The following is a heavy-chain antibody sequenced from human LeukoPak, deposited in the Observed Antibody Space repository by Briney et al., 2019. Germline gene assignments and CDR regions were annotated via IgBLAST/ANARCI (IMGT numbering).Heavy chain of an antibody. J-gene: IGHJ4*02. CDR3: ARSSQGPYGDFDY. CDR2: ISWNSGSI. Sequence: GGSLRLSCAASGFTFDDYAVHWVRQAPGKGLEWVSGISWNSGSIGYADSVKGRFTISRDNAKNSLYLQMHSLRAVDTAFYYCARSSQGPYGDFDYWGQGTLVTVSS. D-gene: IGHD4/OR15-4a*01. V-gene: IGHV3-9*01. CDR1: GFTFDDYA.